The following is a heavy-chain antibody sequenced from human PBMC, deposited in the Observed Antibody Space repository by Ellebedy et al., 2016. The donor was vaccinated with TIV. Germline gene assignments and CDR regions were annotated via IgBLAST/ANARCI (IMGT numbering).Heavy chain of an antibody. CDR3: AGGSGFLFDI. J-gene: IGHJ3*02. Sequence: GESLKISCAASGFTLSNYWMTWVRQAPGKGLEWVANIKQDGSEIYYVDSVRGRFAISRDNAKNSLYLQMNSLTAEDTALYYCAGGSGFLFDIWGQGTMVTVS. CDR1: GFTLSNYW. D-gene: IGHD3-22*01. V-gene: IGHV3-7*04. CDR2: IKQDGSEI.